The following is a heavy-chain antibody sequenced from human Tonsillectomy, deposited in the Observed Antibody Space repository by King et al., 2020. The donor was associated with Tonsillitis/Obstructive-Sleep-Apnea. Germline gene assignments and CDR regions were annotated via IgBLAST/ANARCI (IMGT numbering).Heavy chain of an antibody. CDR2: IYYTGST. V-gene: IGHV4-31*03. D-gene: IGHD5-12*01. J-gene: IGHJ6*02. CDR1: GGSISCGDCY. Sequence: VQLQESGPGRVKPAQTLSLACTVSGGSISCGDCYWTWIRQHPGKGLEWIGYIYYTGSTFYNPALKSRLTIAVDTSKNQFSLKLSSLTAAGTGVYYCARGYGAYGQVGFCCGMDVWGQGTTVTVSS. CDR3: ARGYGAYGQVGFCCGMDV.